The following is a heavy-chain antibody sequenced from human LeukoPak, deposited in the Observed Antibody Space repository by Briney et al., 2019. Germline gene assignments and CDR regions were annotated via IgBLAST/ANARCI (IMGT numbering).Heavy chain of an antibody. V-gene: IGHV3-21*04. CDR1: GFIFSSYS. J-gene: IGHJ4*02. D-gene: IGHD6-19*01. Sequence: GGSLRLSCAASGFIFSSYSMNWVRQAPGKGLEWVSSISSSSSYMYYADSVKGRFTISRDNSKNTLYLQMNSLRAEDTAVYYCAKGGQWPAYYLDYWGQGTLVTVSS. CDR3: AKGGQWPAYYLDY. CDR2: ISSSSSYM.